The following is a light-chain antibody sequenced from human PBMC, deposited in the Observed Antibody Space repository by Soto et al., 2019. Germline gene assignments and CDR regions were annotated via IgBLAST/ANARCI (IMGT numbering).Light chain of an antibody. CDR3: AAWDDSLSAVV. Sequence: QSVLTQPPSASGTPGQRVTISCSGSSSNIGSNYVYWYQQFPGSAPKLLIYRNDQRPSGVPDRFSGSKSGTSASLANSGPRSEDEADYYCAAWDDSLSAVVFGGGTKLTVL. CDR2: RND. V-gene: IGLV1-47*01. J-gene: IGLJ2*01. CDR1: SSNIGSNY.